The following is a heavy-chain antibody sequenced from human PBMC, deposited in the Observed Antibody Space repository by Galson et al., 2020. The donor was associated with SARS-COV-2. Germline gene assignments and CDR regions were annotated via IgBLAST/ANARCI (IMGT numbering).Heavy chain of an antibody. CDR2: INPNRGGT. J-gene: IGHJ4*02. Sequence: ASVKVSCQASRYRFTGYYMHWVRQAPGQGLEWMGWINPNRGGTISAERFQARVTMTTDTSTSTADMELSRLTSDDTAVYYCARVYYGDYMDYWGQGTLITVSS. CDR1: RYRFTGYY. V-gene: IGHV1-2*02. CDR3: ARVYYGDYMDY. D-gene: IGHD4-17*01.